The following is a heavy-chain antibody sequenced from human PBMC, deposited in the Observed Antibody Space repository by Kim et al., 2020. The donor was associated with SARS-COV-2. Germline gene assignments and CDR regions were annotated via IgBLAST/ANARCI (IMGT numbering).Heavy chain of an antibody. J-gene: IGHJ4*02. CDR3: ARGARYYFDY. V-gene: IGHV4-34*01. CDR1: GGSFSGYY. Sequence: SETLSLTCAVYGGSFSGYYWSWIRQPPGKGLEWIGEINHSGSTNYNPSLKSRVTISVDTSKNQFSLKLSSVTAADTAVYYCARGARYYFDYWGQGTLVTVSS. CDR2: INHSGST.